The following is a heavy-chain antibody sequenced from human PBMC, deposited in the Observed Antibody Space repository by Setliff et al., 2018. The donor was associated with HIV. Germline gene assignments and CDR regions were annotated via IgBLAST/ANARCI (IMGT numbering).Heavy chain of an antibody. CDR2: IRYDDTYK. CDR1: GFTFSYYG. D-gene: IGHD6-19*01. CDR3: TKNLYRSPWSPLDY. Sequence: GGSLRLSCATSGFTFSYYGMHWVRQAPGKGLEWVAFIRYDDTYKYYADSVKGRFTISRDNSKNTLYLQMNSLGAEDTAVYYCTKNLYRSPWSPLDYWGQGTLVTVSS. V-gene: IGHV3-30*02. J-gene: IGHJ4*02.